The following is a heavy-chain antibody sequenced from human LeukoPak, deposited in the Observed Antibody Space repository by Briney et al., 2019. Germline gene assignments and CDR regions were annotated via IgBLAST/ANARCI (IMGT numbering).Heavy chain of an antibody. CDR1: GFTFSTYG. Sequence: GGSLRLSCAASGFTFSTYGMHWVRQAPGKGLEWVAFIRYDGSNEYYADSVKGRFTISRDNSKNTLYLQMNSLRAEDTAVYYCAGTKSRSYYLPLDYWGQGTLVTVSS. J-gene: IGHJ4*02. D-gene: IGHD4-11*01. CDR3: AGTKSRSYYLPLDY. CDR2: IRYDGSNE. V-gene: IGHV3-30*02.